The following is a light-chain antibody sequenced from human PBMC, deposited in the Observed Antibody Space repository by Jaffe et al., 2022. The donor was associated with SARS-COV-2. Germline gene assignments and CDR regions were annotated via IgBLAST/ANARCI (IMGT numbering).Light chain of an antibody. V-gene: IGKV3-20*01. CDR2: GAS. Sequence: EIVLTQSPGTLSLSPGERATLSCRTSQSISSSYLAWYQQKPGQAPRLLLHGASSRATGVPDRFSGSGSGTDFTLTISRLEPEDFAVYYCQQYGSSRITFGPGTKVDIK. CDR1: QSISSSY. CDR3: QQYGSSRIT. J-gene: IGKJ3*01.